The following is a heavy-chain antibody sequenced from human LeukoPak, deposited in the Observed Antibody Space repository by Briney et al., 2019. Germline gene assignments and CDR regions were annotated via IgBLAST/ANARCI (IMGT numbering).Heavy chain of an antibody. J-gene: IGHJ4*02. CDR2: IKSDGSST. CDR3: VRDNRSYNFDY. CDR1: GFTFSRYW. Sequence: GGSLRLSCAASGFTFSRYWMHWVRQAPGKGLVWVSCIKSDGSSTSIADSAKGRFTISRDNAKNTVYLQMSSLRAEDTAVYYCVRDNRSYNFDYWGQGTLVTVSS. V-gene: IGHV3-74*01. D-gene: IGHD1-26*01.